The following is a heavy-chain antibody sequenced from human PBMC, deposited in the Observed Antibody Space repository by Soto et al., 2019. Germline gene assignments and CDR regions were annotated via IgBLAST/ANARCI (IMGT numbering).Heavy chain of an antibody. CDR3: AKDRSGGSGTVDY. D-gene: IGHD2-15*01. J-gene: IGHJ4*02. CDR1: GFTFSSYG. V-gene: IGHV3-30*18. Sequence: QVQLVESGGGVVQPGRSLRLSCAASGFTFSSYGMHWVRQAPGKGLEWVAVISYDGSNKYYADSVKGRFTISRDNSKNTLYLQMNSLRAEDTAVYYCAKDRSGGSGTVDYWSQGTLVTVSS. CDR2: ISYDGSNK.